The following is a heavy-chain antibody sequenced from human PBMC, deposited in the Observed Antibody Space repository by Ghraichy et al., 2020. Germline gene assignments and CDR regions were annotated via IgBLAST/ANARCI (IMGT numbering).Heavy chain of an antibody. CDR3: ARGSGTDWYYFDY. CDR2: ISAYNGNK. J-gene: IGHJ4*02. V-gene: IGHV1-18*01. D-gene: IGHD1-26*01. CDR1: GYIFTTSG. Sequence: ASVKVSCKASGYIFTTSGISWVRQAPGQGLEWLGWISAYNGNKKYAQKVQGRVTMTKDTSTNTATMELRSLRSDDTAIYYCARGSGTDWYYFDYWGQGTPVTVYS.